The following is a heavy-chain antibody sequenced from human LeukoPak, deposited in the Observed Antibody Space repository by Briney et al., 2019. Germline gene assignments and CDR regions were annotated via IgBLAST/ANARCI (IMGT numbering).Heavy chain of an antibody. Sequence: GSVRLSCAASGFTFSSYSMNWVRQAPGKGLEWLSYINSKSDDIYHADSVKGRFTVSRDNAKNTLYLQMNSLRAEDTAVYYCVKGSERTAVVTSFDYWGQGTLVTVSS. CDR2: INSKSDDI. CDR1: GFTFSSYS. CDR3: VKGSERTAVVTSFDY. D-gene: IGHD4-23*01. J-gene: IGHJ4*02. V-gene: IGHV3-48*01.